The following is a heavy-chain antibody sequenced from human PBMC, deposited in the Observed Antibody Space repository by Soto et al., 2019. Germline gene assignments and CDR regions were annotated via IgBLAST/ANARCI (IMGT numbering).Heavy chain of an antibody. J-gene: IGHJ6*03. D-gene: IGHD5-12*01. Sequence: SETLSLTCAVYGGSFSGYYWSWIRQPPGKGLEWIGEINHSGSTNYNPSLKSRVTISVDPSKNQFSLKLSSVTAADTAVYYCARGSVVATIYYYYYYMDVWGKGTTVTVSS. CDR2: INHSGST. V-gene: IGHV4-34*01. CDR3: ARGSVVATIYYYYYYMDV. CDR1: GGSFSGYY.